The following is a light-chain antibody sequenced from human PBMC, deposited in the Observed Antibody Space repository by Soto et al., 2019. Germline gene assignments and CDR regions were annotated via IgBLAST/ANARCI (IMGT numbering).Light chain of an antibody. CDR1: SCDVGGYNF. CDR2: EVT. CDR3: RSYTTSSTVV. Sequence: QSALTQPASVFGSPGPAMTISSTGTSCDVGGYNFVSWYQQLPGKAPKLMIYEVTSRPSGGSNRVSGSKSCNMTSLTLSGREREDEAEYYCRSYTTSSTVVFGTGTKVTVL. J-gene: IGLJ1*01. V-gene: IGLV2-14*03.